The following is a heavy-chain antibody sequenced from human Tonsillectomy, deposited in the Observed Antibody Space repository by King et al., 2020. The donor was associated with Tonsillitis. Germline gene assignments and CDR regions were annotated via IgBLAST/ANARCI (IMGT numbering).Heavy chain of an antibody. D-gene: IGHD2-21*02. Sequence: QLQESGPGLVKPSETLSLTCTVSGGSISSSYYYWGWIRQPPGKGLEWIGSIYYSGSTYYNPSLKSRVTISVDTSKNQFSLKLSSVTAADTAVYYCARPCGGDCYTPLWGQGTLVTVSS. CDR1: GGSISSSYYY. J-gene: IGHJ4*02. V-gene: IGHV4-39*01. CDR2: IYYSGST. CDR3: ARPCGGDCYTPL.